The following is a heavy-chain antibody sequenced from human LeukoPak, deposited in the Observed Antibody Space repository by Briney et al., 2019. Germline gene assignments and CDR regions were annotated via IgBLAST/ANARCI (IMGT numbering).Heavy chain of an antibody. V-gene: IGHV4-4*07. CDR2: IYTSGST. Sequence: SETLSLTCTVSGGSISRYYWSWIRQPAGKGLEWIGRIYTSGSTNYNPSLKSRVTMSVDTSKNQFSLKLSSVTAADTAVYYCARDLYSGYDYGSDYWGQGTLVTVSS. CDR1: GGSISRYY. CDR3: ARDLYSGYDYGSDY. D-gene: IGHD5-12*01. J-gene: IGHJ4*02.